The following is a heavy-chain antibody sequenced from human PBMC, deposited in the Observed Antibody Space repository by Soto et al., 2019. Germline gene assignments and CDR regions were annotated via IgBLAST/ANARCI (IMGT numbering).Heavy chain of an antibody. CDR3: ARRGSGSYSDY. CDR2: IYYSGSN. J-gene: IGHJ4*02. CDR1: GGSISSSSYY. Sequence: QLQLQESGPGLVKPSETLSLTCTVSGGSISSSSYYWGWIRQPPGKGLEWIGSIYYSGSNTYNPYRKGRFTIPKTTSKNQFSLRRSSVTAAARAVYYCARRGSGSYSDYWGQGTLVTVSS. D-gene: IGHD3-10*01. V-gene: IGHV4-39*01.